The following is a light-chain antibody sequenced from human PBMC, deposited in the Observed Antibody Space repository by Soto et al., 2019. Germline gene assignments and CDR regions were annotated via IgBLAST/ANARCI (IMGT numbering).Light chain of an antibody. CDR2: EGT. J-gene: IGLJ3*02. Sequence: QSALTQPASVSGSPGQSSTISCTGTSSDVGSYNLVSWYQHHPGKAPKLMIYEGTKRPSGLSNRFSGSKSGNTASLTISGLQAEDEEDYYCCSYAGSSTWVFGGWTKLTVL. V-gene: IGLV2-23*01. CDR3: CSYAGSSTWV. CDR1: SSDVGSYNL.